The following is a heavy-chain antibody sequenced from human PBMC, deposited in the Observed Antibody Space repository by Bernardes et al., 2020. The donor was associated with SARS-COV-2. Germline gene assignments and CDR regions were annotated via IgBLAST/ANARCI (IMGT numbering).Heavy chain of an antibody. J-gene: IGHJ2*01. CDR2: TYYNGNT. Sequence: SETLSLTCTVSGASIGTSSYYWGWIRQPPGKGLEWIASTYYNGNTYYNPSLKSRVTISGGPSANRFSLKMTSVTAADTGVYFCASGTDTGAAGPEGWFDPWGRGTLVTVSS. CDR3: ASGTDTGAAGPEGWFDP. D-gene: IGHD6-13*01. CDR1: GASIGTSSYY. V-gene: IGHV4-39*01.